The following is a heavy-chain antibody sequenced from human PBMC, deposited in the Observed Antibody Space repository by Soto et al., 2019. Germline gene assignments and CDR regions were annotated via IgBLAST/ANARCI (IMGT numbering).Heavy chain of an antibody. J-gene: IGHJ4*02. CDR2: INAGNGNT. Sequence: ASVKVSCKASGYTFTSYAMHWVRQAPGQRLEWMGWINAGNGNTKYSQKFQGRVTITRDTSASTAYMELSSLRSEDTAVYYCARVNYDFWSGYRAFDYWGQGTLVTVSS. D-gene: IGHD3-3*01. V-gene: IGHV1-3*01. CDR3: ARVNYDFWSGYRAFDY. CDR1: GYTFTSYA.